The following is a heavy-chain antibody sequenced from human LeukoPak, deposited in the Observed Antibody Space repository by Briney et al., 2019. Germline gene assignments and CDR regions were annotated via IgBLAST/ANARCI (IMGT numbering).Heavy chain of an antibody. CDR3: ARDDYDSSGPYLRGY. Sequence: GASLKVSCKASGYTFTSSNMHSVRQAPGQALEWMVISNPSGGSTRYGQKFQGRVTMTGDTSTRTVYMELSSLRSEDTAVYYCARDDYDSSGPYLRGYWGQGTLVTVSS. V-gene: IGHV1-46*01. D-gene: IGHD3-22*01. CDR2: SNPSGGST. J-gene: IGHJ4*02. CDR1: GYTFTSSN.